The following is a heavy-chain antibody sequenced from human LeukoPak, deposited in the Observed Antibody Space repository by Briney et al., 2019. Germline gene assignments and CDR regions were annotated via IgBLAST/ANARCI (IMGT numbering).Heavy chain of an antibody. D-gene: IGHD6-19*01. CDR3: ARGFAPAVAGTAWFDP. CDR2: TYYRSKWYN. Sequence: SQTLSLTCAISGDSVSSNSAAWDWIRQSPSRGLEWLGRTYYRSKWYNDYAVSVKSRITINPDTSKNQFSLQLNSVTPEDTAEYYCARGFAPAVAGTAWFDPWGQGTLVTVSS. V-gene: IGHV6-1*01. CDR1: GDSVSSNSAA. J-gene: IGHJ5*02.